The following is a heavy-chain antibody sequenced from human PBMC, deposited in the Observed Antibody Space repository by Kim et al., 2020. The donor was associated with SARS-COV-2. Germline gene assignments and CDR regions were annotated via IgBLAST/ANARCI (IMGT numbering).Heavy chain of an antibody. CDR3: AKDLEVAVALAFDY. V-gene: IGHV3-30*02. D-gene: IGHD6-19*01. Sequence: ADSVKGRFTISRDNSKNTLYLQMNSLRAEDTAVYYCAKDLEVAVALAFDYWGQGTLVTVSS. J-gene: IGHJ4*02.